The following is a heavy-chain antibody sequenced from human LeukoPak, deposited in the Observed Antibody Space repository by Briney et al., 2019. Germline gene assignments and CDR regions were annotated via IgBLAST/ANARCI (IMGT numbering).Heavy chain of an antibody. CDR1: GFTFSSYE. J-gene: IGHJ4*02. D-gene: IGHD2-2*01. Sequence: GGSLRLSYAASGFTFSSYEMNWVRQAPGKGLEWVSYISSSGSTIYYADSVKGRFTISRDNAKNSLYLQMNSLRAEDTAVYYCARGRDIVVVPAARDFAYWGQETLVTVSS. CDR3: ARGRDIVVVPAARDFAY. CDR2: ISSSGSTI. V-gene: IGHV3-48*03.